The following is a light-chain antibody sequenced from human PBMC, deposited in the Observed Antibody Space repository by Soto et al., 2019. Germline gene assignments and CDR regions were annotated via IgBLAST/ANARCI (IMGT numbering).Light chain of an antibody. J-gene: IGKJ1*01. CDR2: GAS. V-gene: IGKV3-15*01. CDR3: QQYNKWPPWT. CDR1: QSVSNN. Sequence: EIVMTQSPATLSVSPGERATLSCRASQSVSNNLAWYQQKHGQAPRLLIYGASTRATGIPARFSGSGSGTEFTLTISSRQSEDFAVYYCQQYNKWPPWTFGQGTKVEIK.